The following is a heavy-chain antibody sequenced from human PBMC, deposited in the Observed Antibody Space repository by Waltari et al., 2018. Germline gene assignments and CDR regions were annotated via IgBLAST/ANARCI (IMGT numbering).Heavy chain of an antibody. J-gene: IGHJ4*02. D-gene: IGHD3-10*01. CDR2: MNPNSGNT. CDR1: GYTFTSYD. CDR3: ARKTMVWFGDRVYFDY. Sequence: QVQLVQSGAEVKKPGASVKVSCKASGYTFTSYDINWVRQATGQGLEWMGWMNPNSGNTGYAQKFQGRVTMTRNTSISTAYMELSSLRSEDTAVYYCARKTMVWFGDRVYFDYWGQGTLVTVSS. V-gene: IGHV1-8*01.